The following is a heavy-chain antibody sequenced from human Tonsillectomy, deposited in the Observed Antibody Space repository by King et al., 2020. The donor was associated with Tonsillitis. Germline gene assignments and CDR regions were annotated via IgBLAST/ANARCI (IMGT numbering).Heavy chain of an antibody. Sequence: VQLVESGGGVVQPGRSLRLSCAASGFTFSSYAMHWVRQAPGKGLEWVAVISDDGSNKYYADSVKGRFTISRDNSKNTLYLQMNRLRAEDTAVYYCARDSIAVAGQSFDYWGQGTLVTVSS. D-gene: IGHD6-19*01. CDR2: ISDDGSNK. V-gene: IGHV3-30*01. CDR3: ARDSIAVAGQSFDY. J-gene: IGHJ4*02. CDR1: GFTFSSYA.